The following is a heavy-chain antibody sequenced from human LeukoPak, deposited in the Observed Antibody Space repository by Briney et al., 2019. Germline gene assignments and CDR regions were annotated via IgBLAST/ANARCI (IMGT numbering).Heavy chain of an antibody. J-gene: IGHJ4*02. CDR1: GFTFSSYW. D-gene: IGHD3-3*01. Sequence: GGSLRLSCAASGFTFSSYWMSWVRQAPGKGLEWVANIKRDGSEKYYVDSVKGRFTISRDNAKNSLYLQMNSLRAEDTAVYYCARDVDFWSGYYSDYWGQGTLVTVSS. V-gene: IGHV3-7*01. CDR3: ARDVDFWSGYYSDY. CDR2: IKRDGSEK.